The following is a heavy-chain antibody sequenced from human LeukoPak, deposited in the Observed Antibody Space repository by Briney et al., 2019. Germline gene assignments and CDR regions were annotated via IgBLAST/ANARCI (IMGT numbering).Heavy chain of an antibody. Sequence: ASVKVSCKASGYTFTSYAMHWVRQAPGQRLEWMGWISAYNGNTNYAQKLRGRVTMTTDTSTSTAYMELRSLRSDDTAVYYCAREVPTGAQNWFDPWGQGTLVTVSS. CDR2: ISAYNGNT. V-gene: IGHV1-18*01. CDR3: AREVPTGAQNWFDP. CDR1: GYTFTSYA. D-gene: IGHD1-14*01. J-gene: IGHJ5*02.